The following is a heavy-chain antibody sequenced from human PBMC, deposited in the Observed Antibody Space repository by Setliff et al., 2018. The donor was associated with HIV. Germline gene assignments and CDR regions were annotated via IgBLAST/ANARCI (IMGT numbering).Heavy chain of an antibody. CDR1: GGSISTNNFF. CDR2: VDYSGTT. V-gene: IGHV4-39*01. D-gene: IGHD3-3*01. J-gene: IGHJ5*02. CDR3: ARHKTLRFLNLLTAGWFDP. Sequence: PSETLSLTCTVSGGSISTNNFFWGWIRQPPGKGLEWIGTVDYSGTTNYTPSLKSRVTISVDTSKNQFSLKLTSVTAADTAVYYCARHKTLRFLNLLTAGWFDPWGQGALVTVSS.